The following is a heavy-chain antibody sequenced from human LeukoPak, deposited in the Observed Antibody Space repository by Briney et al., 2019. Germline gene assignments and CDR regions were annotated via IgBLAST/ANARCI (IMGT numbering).Heavy chain of an antibody. J-gene: IGHJ4*02. CDR3: ARAYYYDSSGYYPLDY. V-gene: IGHV1-69*13. CDR2: IIPIFGTA. Sequence: SVKVSCKASGGTFSSYAISWVRQAPGQGLEWMGGIIPIFGTANYAQKFQGRVTITADESTSTAYMELSSLRSEDTAVYYCARAYYYDSSGYYPLDYWGQGTLVTVSS. CDR1: GGTFSSYA. D-gene: IGHD3-22*01.